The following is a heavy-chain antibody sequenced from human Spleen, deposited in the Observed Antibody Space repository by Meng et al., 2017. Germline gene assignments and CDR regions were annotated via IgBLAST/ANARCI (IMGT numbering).Heavy chain of an antibody. Sequence: QITLKESGPTLVKPTQTLTLTCTFSGFSLTTSGVGVGWIRQPPGKALEWLATLFWDDDTRYSPSLRHRLSITKDTSTNQVVLTMTNVDPVDTATYYCAVLGEMPTIKGIFDFWGQGTLVTVSS. CDR2: LFWDDDT. CDR3: AVLGEMPTIKGIFDF. CDR1: GFSLTTSGVG. J-gene: IGHJ4*02. D-gene: IGHD5-24*01. V-gene: IGHV2-5*02.